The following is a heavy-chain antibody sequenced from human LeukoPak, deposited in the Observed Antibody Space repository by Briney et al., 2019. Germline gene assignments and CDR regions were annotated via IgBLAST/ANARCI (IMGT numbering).Heavy chain of an antibody. D-gene: IGHD3-9*01. Sequence: SETLSLTCTVSGGSISSYYWSWIRRPPGKGLEWIGYIYYSGSTNYNPSLKSRVTISVDTSKNQFSLKLSSVTAADTAVYYCEIGGYDILTGFYWFDPCGQGSLVTVYS. CDR3: EIGGYDILTGFYWFDP. CDR2: IYYSGST. J-gene: IGHJ5*02. CDR1: GGSISSYY. V-gene: IGHV4-59*01.